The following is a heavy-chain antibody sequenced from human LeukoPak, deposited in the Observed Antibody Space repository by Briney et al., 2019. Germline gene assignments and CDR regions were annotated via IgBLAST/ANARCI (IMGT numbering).Heavy chain of an antibody. CDR2: ISGSGGST. V-gene: IGHV3-23*01. CDR3: AKDRCSNGVGCYYYYMDV. CDR1: GFTFSSYA. J-gene: IGHJ6*03. D-gene: IGHD2-8*01. Sequence: GGSLRLSCAASGFTFSSYAMSWVRQAPGKGLEWVSAISGSGGSTYYADSVKGRFTISRDNSKNILYLQMNSLRAEDTAVYYCAKDRCSNGVGCYYYYMDVWGKGTTVTISS.